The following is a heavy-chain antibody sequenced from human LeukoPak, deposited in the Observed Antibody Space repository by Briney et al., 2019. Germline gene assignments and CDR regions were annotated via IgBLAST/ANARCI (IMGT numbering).Heavy chain of an antibody. J-gene: IGHJ4*02. CDR2: ISAYNGNT. D-gene: IGHD2-15*01. CDR3: ARDRLRYCSGGSCSQEFDY. V-gene: IGHV1-18*01. Sequence: ASVKVSCKASGYTFTSYGISWVRQAPGQGLEWMGWISAYNGNTNYAQKLQGRVTMTTDTSTSTAYMELRSLRSDDTAVYYCARDRLRYCSGGSCSQEFDYWGQGTLVTVSS. CDR1: GYTFTSYG.